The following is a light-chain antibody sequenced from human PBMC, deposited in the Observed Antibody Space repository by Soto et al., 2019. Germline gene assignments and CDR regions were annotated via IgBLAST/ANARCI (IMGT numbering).Light chain of an antibody. CDR3: QQRHTWPGT. CDR2: DAS. V-gene: IGKV3-11*02. CDR1: QSVAAY. J-gene: IGKJ4*01. Sequence: VLTQSPDTLSLSAGEGATLSYRASQSVAAYVAWYQQRPGQAPRLLIYDASKRATGIPARFTGSGSGRDFTLTISSLEPEDFAVYYCQQRHTWPGTFGGGTTVEIK.